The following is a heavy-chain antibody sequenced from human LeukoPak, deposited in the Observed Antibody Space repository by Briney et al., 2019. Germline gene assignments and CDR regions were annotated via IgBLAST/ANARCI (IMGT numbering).Heavy chain of an antibody. V-gene: IGHV1-69*04. D-gene: IGHD7-27*01. Sequence: ASVKVSCKASGGTFSSYAISWVRQAPGQVLGWMGRIIPILGIANYAQKFQGRVTITADKSTSTAYMELSSLRSEDTAVYYCARTRTGDLDYWGQGTLVTVSS. CDR1: GGTFSSYA. CDR3: ARTRTGDLDY. J-gene: IGHJ4*02. CDR2: IIPILGIA.